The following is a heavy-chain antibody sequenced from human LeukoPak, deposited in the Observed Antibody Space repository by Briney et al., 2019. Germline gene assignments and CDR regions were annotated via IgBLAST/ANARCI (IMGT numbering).Heavy chain of an antibody. Sequence: GGSLRLSCAASGFTFSSYSMNWVLQAPGKGLEWVSSISSSSSYIYYADSVKGRFTISRDNAKNSLYLQMNSLRAEDTAVYYCARYYGDYYDSSGYYQQYVDYWGQGTLVTASS. CDR3: ARYYGDYYDSSGYYQQYVDY. V-gene: IGHV3-21*01. CDR2: ISSSSSYI. D-gene: IGHD3-22*01. J-gene: IGHJ4*02. CDR1: GFTFSSYS.